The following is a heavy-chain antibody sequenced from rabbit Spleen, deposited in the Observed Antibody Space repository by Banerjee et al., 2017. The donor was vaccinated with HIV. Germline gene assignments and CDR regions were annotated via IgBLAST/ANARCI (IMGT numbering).Heavy chain of an antibody. CDR2: INTDSGST. CDR1: GFSFSSGYW. CDR3: ARSDYGGLAYGL. D-gene: IGHD2-1*01. V-gene: IGHV1S40*01. J-gene: IGHJ3*01. Sequence: QSLEESGGDLVKPGASLTLTCTASGFSFSSGYWICWVRQAPGKGLEWIGCINTDSGSTCYASWVNGRFTISKTSSTTVTLQMTSLTAADTATYFCARSDYGGLAYGLWGQGTLVTVS.